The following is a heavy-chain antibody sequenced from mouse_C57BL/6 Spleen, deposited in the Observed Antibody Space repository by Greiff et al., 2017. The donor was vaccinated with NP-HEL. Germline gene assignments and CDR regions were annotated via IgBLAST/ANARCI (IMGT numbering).Heavy chain of an antibody. J-gene: IGHJ3*01. CDR1: GYTFTSYW. D-gene: IGHD1-1*01. V-gene: IGHV1-64*01. CDR2: IHPNSGST. CDR3: SRDGSCSAWFAD. Sequence: QVQLQQPGAELVKPGASVKLSCKASGYTFTSYWMHWVKQRPGQGLEWIGMIHPNSGSTNYNEKFKSKATLTVDKSSSTAYMQLSSLTSEDSAIYYCSRDGSCSAWFADWGQGTLVTVSA.